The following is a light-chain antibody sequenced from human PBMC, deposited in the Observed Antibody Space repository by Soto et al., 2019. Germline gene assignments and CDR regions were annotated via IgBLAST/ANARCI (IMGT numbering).Light chain of an antibody. J-gene: IGKJ1*01. V-gene: IGKV3-15*01. Sequence: EIVITQSPVTLSVSPGGRATLSCRASQSVTTNLAWYQQKRGQAPRLLIYGASTRATDIPARFSGSGSGTEFTLTISSLQSEDCAVYYCQQYNNWPRTLGQGTKVDIK. CDR2: GAS. CDR3: QQYNNWPRT. CDR1: QSVTTN.